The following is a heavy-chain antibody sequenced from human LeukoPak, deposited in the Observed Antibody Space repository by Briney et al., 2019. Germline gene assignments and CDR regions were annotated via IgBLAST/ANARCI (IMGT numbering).Heavy chain of an antibody. CDR3: AKDSGVRYYGSGSYY. D-gene: IGHD3-10*01. CDR2: ISGSGGST. Sequence: GGSLRLSCAASGFTFSSYVMSWVRQAPGKGLEWVSAISGSGGSTYYADSVKGRFTISRDNSKNTLYLQMNSLRAEDTAVYYCAKDSGVRYYGSGSYYWGQGTLVTVSS. V-gene: IGHV3-23*01. J-gene: IGHJ4*02. CDR1: GFTFSSYV.